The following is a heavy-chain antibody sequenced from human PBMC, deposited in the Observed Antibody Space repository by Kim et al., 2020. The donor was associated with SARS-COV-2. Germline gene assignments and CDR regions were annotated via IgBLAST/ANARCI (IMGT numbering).Heavy chain of an antibody. J-gene: IGHJ4*02. D-gene: IGHD5-18*01. Sequence: SETLSLTCTVSGGSISSYYWSWIRQPPGKGLEWIGYIYYSGSTNYNPSLKSRVTISVDTSKNQFSLKLSSVTAADTAVYYCARVPTSAMVYPYYFDYWGQGTLVTVSS. V-gene: IGHV4-59*01. CDR3: ARVPTSAMVYPYYFDY. CDR2: IYYSGST. CDR1: GGSISSYY.